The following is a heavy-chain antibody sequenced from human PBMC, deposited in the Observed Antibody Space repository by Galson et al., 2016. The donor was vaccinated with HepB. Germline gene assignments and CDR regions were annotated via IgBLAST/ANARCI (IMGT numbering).Heavy chain of an antibody. J-gene: IGHJ6*02. CDR3: SRELMGSKEYYYYGMDV. Sequence: SLRLSCAASGFSVSGYNMNWVRQAPGKGLEWVSFLSSTSSTIYYADSVKGRFTTSRDNAKNSQYLQMNGLRDEDTAVYYCSRELMGSKEYYYYGMDVWGQGTTVTVSS. D-gene: IGHD1-26*01. CDR2: LSSTSSTI. CDR1: GFSVSGYN. V-gene: IGHV3-48*02.